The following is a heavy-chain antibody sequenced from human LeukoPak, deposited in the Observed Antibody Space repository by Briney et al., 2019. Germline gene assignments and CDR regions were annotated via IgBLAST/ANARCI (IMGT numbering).Heavy chain of an antibody. D-gene: IGHD1-1*01. CDR2: IYYSGST. CDR1: GGSISSSSYC. Sequence: SETLSLTCTVSGGSISSSSYCWGWIRQPPGKGLEWIGSIYYSGSTYYNPSLKSRVTISVDTSKNQFSLRLSSVTAADTAVYYCARNWNDFLPNNWFDPWGQGTLVTVSS. J-gene: IGHJ5*02. V-gene: IGHV4-39*01. CDR3: ARNWNDFLPNNWFDP.